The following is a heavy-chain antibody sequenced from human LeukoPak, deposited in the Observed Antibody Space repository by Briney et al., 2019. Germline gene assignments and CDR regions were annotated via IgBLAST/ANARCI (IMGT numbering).Heavy chain of an antibody. CDR3: ARGGCSSTSCYHDYYGMDV. V-gene: IGHV3-13*01. Sequence: GGSLRRSCAASGFTFSSYDMHWVRQATGKGLEWVSAIGTAGDTYYPGSVKGRFTISRENAKNSLYLQMNSLRAGDTAVYYCARGGCSSTSCYHDYYGMDVWGQGTTVTVSS. D-gene: IGHD2-2*01. CDR1: GFTFSSYD. J-gene: IGHJ6*02. CDR2: IGTAGDT.